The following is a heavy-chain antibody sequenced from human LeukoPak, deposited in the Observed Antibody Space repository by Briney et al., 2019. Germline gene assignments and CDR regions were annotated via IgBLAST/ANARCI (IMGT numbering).Heavy chain of an antibody. Sequence: SVKVSCKASGGTFSSYAISWVRQAPGQGLEWMGGIIPIFGTANYAQKFQGRVTITTDESTSTAYMELSSLRSEDTAVYYCARNKCCSSTSCYPHLNWFDPWGQGTLVTVSA. CDR1: GGTFSSYA. V-gene: IGHV1-69*05. CDR2: IIPIFGTA. CDR3: ARNKCCSSTSCYPHLNWFDP. J-gene: IGHJ5*02. D-gene: IGHD2-2*01.